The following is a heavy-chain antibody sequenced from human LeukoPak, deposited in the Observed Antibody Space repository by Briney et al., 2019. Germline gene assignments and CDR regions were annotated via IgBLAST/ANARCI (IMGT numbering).Heavy chain of an antibody. CDR3: ASKWVTYYYNSSAYHYPTDVFDI. J-gene: IGHJ3*02. CDR2: ISAYNGNT. Sequence: ASVKVSCKASGYTFTSYGISWVRQAPGQGLEWMGWISAYNGNTNYAQKLQGRVTMTTDTSTSTAYMELSSLRSDDTAVYYCASKWVTYYYNSSAYHYPTDVFDIWGQGTMVTVSS. D-gene: IGHD3-22*01. CDR1: GYTFTSYG. V-gene: IGHV1-18*01.